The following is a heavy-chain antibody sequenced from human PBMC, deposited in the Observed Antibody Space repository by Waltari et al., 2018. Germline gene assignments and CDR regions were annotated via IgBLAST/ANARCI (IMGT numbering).Heavy chain of an antibody. CDR3: ARDGYNWIAFDN. D-gene: IGHD5-12*01. V-gene: IGHV3-23*01. CDR2: INGPGSKT. CDR1: GFTISSYA. J-gene: IGHJ4*02. Sequence: EAQLLDSGGGLVQPGGSLRISCEASGFTISSYAMNWVRQVAGKGLEWGSEINGPGSKTYYVDSVEGRFTISKDNRNNILYLQMDSLRVEDTATYYCARDGYNWIAFDNWGQGILVTVSS.